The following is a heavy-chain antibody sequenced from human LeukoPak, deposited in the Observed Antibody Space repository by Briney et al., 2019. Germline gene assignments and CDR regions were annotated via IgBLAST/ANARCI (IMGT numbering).Heavy chain of an antibody. J-gene: IGHJ4*02. CDR3: ARGRGGRYTSSIDY. D-gene: IGHD3-9*01. Sequence: GSSVKVSCKASGGTFSSYAISWVRQAPGQGLEWMGGIIPIFGTANYAQKFQGRVTITADESTSTAYMELSSLRSEDTAVYYCARGRGGRYTSSIDYWGQGTLVTVSS. V-gene: IGHV1-69*01. CDR1: GGTFSSYA. CDR2: IIPIFGTA.